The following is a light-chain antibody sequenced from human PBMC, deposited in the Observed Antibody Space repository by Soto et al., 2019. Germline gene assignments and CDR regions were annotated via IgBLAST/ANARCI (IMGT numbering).Light chain of an antibody. CDR3: CSYAGSSTVV. V-gene: IGLV2-11*01. CDR2: DVS. J-gene: IGLJ2*01. CDR1: SSDVGGYNY. Sequence: QSALTQPRSVSGSPGQSVTISCTGTSSDVGGYNYVSWYQQHPGKAPKLMIYDVSKRPSGVSNRFSGTKSGNTASLTISGLQAEDEADYYCCSYAGSSTVVFGGGTKVTVL.